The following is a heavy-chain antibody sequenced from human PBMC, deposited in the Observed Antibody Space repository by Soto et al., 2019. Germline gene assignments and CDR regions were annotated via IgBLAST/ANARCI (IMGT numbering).Heavy chain of an antibody. CDR3: AKDLGGVPAFDY. CDR2: ISISGGTT. CDR1: GFTFTTYG. J-gene: IGHJ4*02. V-gene: IGHV3-23*01. D-gene: IGHD3-16*01. Sequence: GGSLRLSCADSGFTFTTYGMSWVRQAPGKGLEWVSDISISGGTTYYADAVKGRFTISRDNSKSTLFLQMSSLRAEDTAVYYCAKDLGGVPAFDYWGQGTLVTVSS.